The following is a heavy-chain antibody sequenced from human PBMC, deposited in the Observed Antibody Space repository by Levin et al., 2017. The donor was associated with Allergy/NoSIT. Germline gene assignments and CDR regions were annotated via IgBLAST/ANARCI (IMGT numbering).Heavy chain of an antibody. V-gene: IGHV3-11*01. J-gene: IGHJ4*02. Sequence: GESLKISCAASGFSFSDYYMSWIRQAPGKGLEWVSYISSSGSDVYYTDSVKGRFTISRDNTKNSLYLQMNSLRAEDTAVYYCARGMTSGWYEYYWGQGTLVTVSS. CDR1: GFSFSDYY. CDR2: ISSSGSDV. CDR3: ARGMTSGWYEYY. D-gene: IGHD6-19*01.